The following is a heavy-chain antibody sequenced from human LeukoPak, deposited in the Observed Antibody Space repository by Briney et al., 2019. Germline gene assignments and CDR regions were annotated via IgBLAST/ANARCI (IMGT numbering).Heavy chain of an antibody. CDR3: ARSKGVTIFGVANDAFDI. V-gene: IGHV1-69*05. CDR2: IIPIFGTA. D-gene: IGHD3-3*01. J-gene: IGHJ3*02. Sequence: ASVKVSCKASGGTFSSYAISWVRQAPGQGLEWMGGIIPIFGTANYAQKFQGRVTITTDESTSTAYMELSSLRSEDTAVYYCARSKGVTIFGVANDAFDIWGQGTMVTVSS. CDR1: GGTFSSYA.